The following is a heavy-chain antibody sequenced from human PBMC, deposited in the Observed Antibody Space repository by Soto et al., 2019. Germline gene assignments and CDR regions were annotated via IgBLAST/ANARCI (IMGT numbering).Heavy chain of an antibody. CDR2: INPSGGST. CDR3: ARATWTAGYCSSTSCDPGYGMDV. D-gene: IGHD2-2*01. J-gene: IGHJ6*02. CDR1: GYTFTSYY. Sequence: ASVKVSCKASGYTFTSYYMHWVRQAPGQGLEWMGIINPSGGSTSYAQKFQGRVTMTRDTSTSTVYMELSSLRSEDTAVYYCARATWTAGYCSSTSCDPGYGMDVWGQGTTVTVSS. V-gene: IGHV1-46*01.